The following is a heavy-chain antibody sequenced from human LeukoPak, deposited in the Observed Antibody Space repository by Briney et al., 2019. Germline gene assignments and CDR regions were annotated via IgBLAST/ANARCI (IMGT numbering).Heavy chain of an antibody. CDR2: IWYDGSNK. Sequence: GGSLRLSSAASGFTFSSYGMHWVRQAPGKGLEWVAVIWYDGSNKYYVDSVKGRFTISRDNSRNTLYLQMNSPRAEDTAVYYCARGAYGSGTYHDFDIWGQGTMVTVSS. D-gene: IGHD3-10*01. CDR1: GFTFSSYG. V-gene: IGHV3-33*01. CDR3: ARGAYGSGTYHDFDI. J-gene: IGHJ3*02.